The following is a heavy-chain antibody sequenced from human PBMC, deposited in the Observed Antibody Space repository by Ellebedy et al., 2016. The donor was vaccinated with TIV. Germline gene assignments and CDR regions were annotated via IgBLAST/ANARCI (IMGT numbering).Heavy chain of an antibody. J-gene: IGHJ4*02. CDR3: ARGHRYFDY. V-gene: IGHV2-70*11. Sequence: SGPTLVKPTQTLTLTCTFSGFSLSTSGVCVSWIRQPPGRALEWLARTDWDGDIYYTTSLKTRLTISKYTPKNQVVLTMTDMDPVDTATYYCARGHRYFDYWGQGTPVTVSS. CDR1: GFSLSTSGVC. CDR2: TDWDGDI.